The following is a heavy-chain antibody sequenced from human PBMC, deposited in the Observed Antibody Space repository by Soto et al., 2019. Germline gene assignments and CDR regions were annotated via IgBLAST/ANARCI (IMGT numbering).Heavy chain of an antibody. CDR1: GFTFSSYA. J-gene: IGHJ4*02. CDR3: AKDPFTSFGVVISEGVDY. D-gene: IGHD3-3*01. V-gene: IGHV3-23*01. Sequence: GGSLRLSCAASGFTFSSYAMSWVRQAPGKGLEWVSAISGSGGSTYYADSVKGRFTISRDNSKNTLYLQMNSLRAEDTAVYYCAKDPFTSFGVVISEGVDYWGQGTLVTVSS. CDR2: ISGSGGST.